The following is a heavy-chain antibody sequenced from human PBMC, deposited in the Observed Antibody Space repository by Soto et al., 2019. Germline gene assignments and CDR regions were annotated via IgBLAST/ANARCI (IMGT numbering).Heavy chain of an antibody. J-gene: IGHJ4*02. D-gene: IGHD3-3*01. CDR1: GFTFSAYA. V-gene: IGHV3-23*01. CDR2: ISGTSPST. CDR3: ATRIFGVEY. Sequence: EVQLLESGGGLVQPGGSLRLSCAASGFTFSAYAMSWVRQAPGKRLEWVSAISGTSPSTYYADSVQGRFSISTDSSRKPLFLQMNTLRAEDTAVYFCATRIFGVEYWGQGTLVTVSS.